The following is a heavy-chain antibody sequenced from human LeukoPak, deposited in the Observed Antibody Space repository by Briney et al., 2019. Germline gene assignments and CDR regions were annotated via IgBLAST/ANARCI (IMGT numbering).Heavy chain of an antibody. J-gene: IGHJ5*02. V-gene: IGHV1-46*01. D-gene: IGHD3-10*01. CDR3: AREVTMVRGVILSNWFDP. Sequence: ASVKVSCKASGFTFTGYYMHWVRQAPGQGLEWMGIINPSGGSTSYAQKFQGRVTMTRDTSTSTVYMELSSLRSEDTAVYYCAREVTMVRGVILSNWFDPWGQGTLVTVSS. CDR1: GFTFTGYY. CDR2: INPSGGST.